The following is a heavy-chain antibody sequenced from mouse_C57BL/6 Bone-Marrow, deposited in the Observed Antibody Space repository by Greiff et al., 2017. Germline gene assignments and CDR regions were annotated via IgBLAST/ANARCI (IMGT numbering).Heavy chain of an antibody. CDR2: IYPGDGDT. V-gene: IGHV1-82*01. CDR1: GYAFSSSW. CDR3: ARGYFDV. Sequence: VQLQQSGPELVKPGASVKISCKASGYAFSSSWMNWVKQRPGKGLEWIGRIYPGDGDTNYNGKFKGKATLTADKSSSTAYMQLSSLTSEDSAVYFCARGYFDVWGTGTTGTVSS. J-gene: IGHJ1*03.